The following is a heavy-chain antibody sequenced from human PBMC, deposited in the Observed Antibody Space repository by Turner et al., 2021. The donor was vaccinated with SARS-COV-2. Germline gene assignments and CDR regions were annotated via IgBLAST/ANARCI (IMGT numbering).Heavy chain of an antibody. V-gene: IGHV3-7*01. CDR3: ASRSPTFGVLIRFGGWFDP. J-gene: IGHJ5*02. D-gene: IGHD3-3*01. CDR2: IKEDGSEK. CDR1: GFTFNNYW. Sequence: EVQLEESGGGLVQPGGSLRLSCAASGFTFNNYWMTWVRQAPGKGLEWVANIKEDGSEKYYVDSVKGRFTISRDNAKNSMYLQMNTLRAEDTAVYYCASRSPTFGVLIRFGGWFDPWGQGTLVTVSS.